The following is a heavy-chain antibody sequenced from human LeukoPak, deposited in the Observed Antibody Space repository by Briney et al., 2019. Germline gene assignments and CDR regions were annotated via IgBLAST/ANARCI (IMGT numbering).Heavy chain of an antibody. Sequence: SVKVSCKASGGTFSSYTISWVRQAPGQGLEWMGRITPILGIANYAQKFQGRVTITADKSTSTAYMELSSLRSEDTAVYYCARGIAAAGPPEYWDQGTLVTVSS. D-gene: IGHD6-13*01. CDR1: GGTFSSYT. CDR2: ITPILGIA. CDR3: ARGIAAAGPPEY. J-gene: IGHJ4*02. V-gene: IGHV1-69*02.